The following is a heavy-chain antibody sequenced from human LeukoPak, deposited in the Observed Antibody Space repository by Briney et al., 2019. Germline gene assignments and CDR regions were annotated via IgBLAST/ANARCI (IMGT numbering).Heavy chain of an antibody. D-gene: IGHD3/OR15-3a*01. V-gene: IGHV3-23*01. CDR1: GFTFTSYA. CDR2: ISGGGVTT. Sequence: GGSLRLSCAASGFTFTSYAMSWVRQAPGKGLEWVSTISGGGVTTYYADSVKDRFTISRDNSKNTVYLQMNSLRAEDTAIYYCATPWTAVATFHRLDYWGQGTLVTVSS. CDR3: ATPWTAVATFHRLDY. J-gene: IGHJ4*02.